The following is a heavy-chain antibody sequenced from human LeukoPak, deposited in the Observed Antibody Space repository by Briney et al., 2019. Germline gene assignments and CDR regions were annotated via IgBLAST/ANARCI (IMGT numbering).Heavy chain of an antibody. V-gene: IGHV4-4*02. CDR3: ASPSGASTW. CDR1: GGSISNTNW. J-gene: IGHJ4*02. Sequence: SETLSLTCGVSGGSISNTNWWTWFRQPPGKGLEWIGDISHSGSTNYNPSLKSRVTISIDKSTNQFSLKLTSVTAADTAVYYCASPSGASTWWGQGTLVTVSS. D-gene: IGHD2-15*01. CDR2: ISHSGST.